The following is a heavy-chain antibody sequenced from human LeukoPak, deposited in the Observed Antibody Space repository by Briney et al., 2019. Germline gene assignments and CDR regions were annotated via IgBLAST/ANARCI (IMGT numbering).Heavy chain of an antibody. Sequence: SETLSLTCAVYGGSFSGYYWTWIRQPPGKGLEWLGEINHSGSTTYNPSLKSRVSISVDTSKNQFSLNLTSVTAADTAVYYCARAVLFDYYDSSGYHFDYWGQGTLVTVSS. CDR1: GGSFSGYY. V-gene: IGHV4-34*01. J-gene: IGHJ4*02. CDR3: ARAVLFDYYDSSGYHFDY. CDR2: INHSGST. D-gene: IGHD3-22*01.